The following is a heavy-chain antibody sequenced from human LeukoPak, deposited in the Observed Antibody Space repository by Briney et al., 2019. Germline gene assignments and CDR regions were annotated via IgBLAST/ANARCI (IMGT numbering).Heavy chain of an antibody. CDR2: INPNSGGT. CDR3: AREYCANGVCYYNWFDP. J-gene: IGHJ5*02. Sequence: ASVKVSCKASGYTVTGYYMHWVRQAPGQGLEWMGWINPNSGGTNYAQKFQGRVTMTRDTSISTAYMELSRLRSDDTAVYYCAREYCANGVCYYNWFDPWGQGTLVTVSS. CDR1: GYTVTGYY. D-gene: IGHD2-8*01. V-gene: IGHV1-2*02.